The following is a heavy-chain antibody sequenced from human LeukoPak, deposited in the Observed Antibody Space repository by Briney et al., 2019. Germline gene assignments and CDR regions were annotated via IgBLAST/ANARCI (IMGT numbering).Heavy chain of an antibody. V-gene: IGHV4-39*01. J-gene: IGHJ4*02. CDR3: ARHADTYYYDSSGLY. CDR2: IYYSGST. CDR1: GDSISSSSYY. D-gene: IGHD3-22*01. Sequence: SETLSLTCTVSGDSISSSSYYWGWIRQPPGKGLEWVGRIYYSGSTYYNPSLKSRVIISVDTSNNQFSLKLSSVTAADTAVYYCARHADTYYYDSSGLYWGQGTLVTVSS.